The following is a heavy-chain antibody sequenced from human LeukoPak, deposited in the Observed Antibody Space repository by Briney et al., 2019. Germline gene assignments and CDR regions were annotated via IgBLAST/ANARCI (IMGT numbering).Heavy chain of an antibody. CDR1: GYTFTSYG. Sequence: ASVTVSYKASGYTFTSYGISWVRQAPGQGLEWMGWISAYNGNTNYAQKLQGRVTMTTDTSTSTAYMELRSLRSDDTAVYYCARVLPTIEYSRPYNWFDPWGQGTLVTVSS. D-gene: IGHD6-6*01. CDR2: ISAYNGNT. J-gene: IGHJ5*02. CDR3: ARVLPTIEYSRPYNWFDP. V-gene: IGHV1-18*01.